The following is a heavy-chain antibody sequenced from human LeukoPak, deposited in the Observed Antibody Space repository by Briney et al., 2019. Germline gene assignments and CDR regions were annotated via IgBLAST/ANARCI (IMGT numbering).Heavy chain of an antibody. V-gene: IGHV3-30*18. Sequence: GRSLRLSCAASGFTFSSYGMHWVRQAPGKGLEWVAVISYDGSNKYYADSVKGRFTISRDNSKNTLYLQMNSLRAEDTAVYYCAKAQGYCSSTSCYSNWFDPWGQGTLVTVSS. CDR1: GFTFSSYG. D-gene: IGHD2-2*01. CDR2: ISYDGSNK. CDR3: AKAQGYCSSTSCYSNWFDP. J-gene: IGHJ5*02.